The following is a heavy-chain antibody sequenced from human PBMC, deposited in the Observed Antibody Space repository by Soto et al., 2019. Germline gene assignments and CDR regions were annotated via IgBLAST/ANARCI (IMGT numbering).Heavy chain of an antibody. D-gene: IGHD3-10*01. V-gene: IGHV4-39*01. J-gene: IGHJ5*02. CDR3: ARLPRGWLQPMDNWFDP. CDR2: IYYSGST. Sequence: QLQLQESGPGLVKPSETLSLTCTVSGGSISSSSYYWGWIRQPPGKGLEWIGNIYYSGSTYYNPSLKSRVTISVDTSKNQFSLKLSSVTAADTAVYYCARLPRGWLQPMDNWFDPWGQGTLVTVSS. CDR1: GGSISSSSYY.